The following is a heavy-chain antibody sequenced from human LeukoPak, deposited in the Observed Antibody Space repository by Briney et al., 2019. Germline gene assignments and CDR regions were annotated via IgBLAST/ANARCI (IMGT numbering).Heavy chain of an antibody. CDR2: ISGSSTYI. CDR1: GFTFSSYS. CDR3: ARDPAGMTVSGVAEYNYGMDV. D-gene: IGHD3-3*01. V-gene: IGHV3-21*01. J-gene: IGHJ6*02. Sequence: PGGSLRLSCAASGFTFSSYSMNWVRQAPGKGLEWVSSISGSSTYIYYADSVKGRFTISRDNAKNSVSLQMNSLTVEDTAVYYCARDPAGMTVSGVAEYNYGMDVWGQGTTVTVSS.